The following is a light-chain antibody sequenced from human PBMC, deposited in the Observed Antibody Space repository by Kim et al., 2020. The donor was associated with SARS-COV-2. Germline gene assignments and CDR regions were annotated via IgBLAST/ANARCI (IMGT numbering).Light chain of an antibody. CDR2: GAS. Sequence: VSPGERATLSCRASQSVSSNLAWYQQQPGQAPRLLIFGASTRATAIPARFSGSGSGTEFTLTISSLQSEDFAVYYCQQYNNWPSNTFGQGTKLEI. V-gene: IGKV3-15*01. J-gene: IGKJ2*01. CDR1: QSVSSN. CDR3: QQYNNWPSNT.